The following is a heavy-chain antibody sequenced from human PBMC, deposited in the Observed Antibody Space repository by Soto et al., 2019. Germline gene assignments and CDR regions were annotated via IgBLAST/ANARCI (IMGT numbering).Heavy chain of an antibody. J-gene: IGHJ4*02. V-gene: IGHV4-31*02. CDR3: ARESGYYDSSGYYYTFDY. CDR2: IYYSGST. D-gene: IGHD3-22*01. CDR1: GGSISSGGYY. Sequence: SETLSLTCTVSGGSISSGGYYWSWIRQHPGKGLEWIGYIYYSGSTYYNPSLKSRVTISVDTSKNQFSLKLSSVTAADTAVYYCARESGYYDSSGYYYTFDYWGQGXLVTV.